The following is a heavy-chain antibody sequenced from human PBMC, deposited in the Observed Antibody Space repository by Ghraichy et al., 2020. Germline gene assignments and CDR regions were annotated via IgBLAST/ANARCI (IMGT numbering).Heavy chain of an antibody. CDR2: IYYSGST. D-gene: IGHD2-2*01. J-gene: IGHJ4*02. Sequence: ETLSLTCTVSGGSVSSGSYYWSWIRQPPGKGLEWIGYIYYSGSTNYNPSLKSRVTISVDTSKNQFSLKLSSVTAADTAVYYCAREVNHGLCFDYWGQGTLVTVSS. CDR1: GGSVSSGSYY. V-gene: IGHV4-61*01. CDR3: AREVNHGLCFDY.